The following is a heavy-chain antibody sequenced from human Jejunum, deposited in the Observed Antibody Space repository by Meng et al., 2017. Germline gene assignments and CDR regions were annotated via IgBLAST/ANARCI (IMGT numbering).Heavy chain of an antibody. J-gene: IGHJ4*02. CDR2: VYYSGHT. V-gene: IGHV4-61*03. D-gene: IGHD1-26*01. Sequence: QVHLQKLGVLLLRPSETLSLTVTVSGDSVSSDNYYWSWIRQPPGKGLEWIGYVYYSGHTDCNPSLKSRLSISIDTSKNHFSLKLSSVTAADTAVYYCARTPLYSGSYYFDPWGQGALVTVSS. CDR1: GDSVSSDNYY. CDR3: ARTPLYSGSYYFDP.